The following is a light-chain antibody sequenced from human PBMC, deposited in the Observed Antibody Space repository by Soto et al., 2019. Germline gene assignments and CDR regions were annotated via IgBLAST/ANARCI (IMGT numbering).Light chain of an antibody. CDR2: EVT. J-gene: IGLJ2*01. CDR3: SSYAGSNIWV. CDR1: SSDVGGYNY. V-gene: IGLV2-8*01. Sequence: QSALTQPPSAYGSPGQSVTISCTGTSSDVGGYNYVSWYQQHPGKAPKLMISEVTKRPSGVPDRFFGSKSGNTASLTVSGLQAEDEADYYCSSYAGSNIWVFGGGTKLTVL.